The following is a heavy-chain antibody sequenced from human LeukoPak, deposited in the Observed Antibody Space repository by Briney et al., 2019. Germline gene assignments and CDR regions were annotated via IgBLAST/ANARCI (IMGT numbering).Heavy chain of an antibody. J-gene: IGHJ4*02. CDR1: GGPISNYY. D-gene: IGHD3-22*01. CDR3: ARIGLYVDPYYSESVDHRGDY. CDR2: ILSSGSN. Sequence: SETLSLTCTVSGGPISNYYWNWIRQSPGKGLEWIGYILSSGSNHHNPSLTSRISLSVDTSKNQFSLKLRSVTAADTAVYYCARIGLYVDPYYSESVDHRGDYWGQGTLVTVSS. V-gene: IGHV4-4*09.